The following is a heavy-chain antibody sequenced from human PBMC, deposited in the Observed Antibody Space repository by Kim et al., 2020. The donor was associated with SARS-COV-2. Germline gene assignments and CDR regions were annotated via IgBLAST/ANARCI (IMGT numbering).Heavy chain of an antibody. D-gene: IGHD3-22*01. V-gene: IGHV1-18*01. Sequence: ASVKVSCKASGYTFTSYGISWVRQAPGQGLEWMGWISAYNGNTNYAQKLQGRVTMTTDTSTSTAYMELRSLRSDDTAVYYCAREPPLGKDSSGYGSGLDYWGQGTLVTVSS. CDR1: GYTFTSYG. J-gene: IGHJ4*02. CDR3: AREPPLGKDSSGYGSGLDY. CDR2: ISAYNGNT.